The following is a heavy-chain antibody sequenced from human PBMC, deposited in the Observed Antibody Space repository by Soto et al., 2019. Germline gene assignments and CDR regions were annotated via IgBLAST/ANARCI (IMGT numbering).Heavy chain of an antibody. CDR1: GYTFASYY. CDR3: ARVEGYCRSTSCHFNWFDP. D-gene: IGHD2-2*01. V-gene: IGHV1-46*01. J-gene: IGHJ5*02. Sequence: QVELVQSGAEVNKPGASVRVSCKASGYTFASYYMHWVRQAPGQGLEWMGITNPTGGTTSYAQKFQGRVTMTRDTSTSTVYMELSSLRSEETVVYYCARVEGYCRSTSCHFNWFDPWCQGTLVTVSS. CDR2: TNPTGGTT.